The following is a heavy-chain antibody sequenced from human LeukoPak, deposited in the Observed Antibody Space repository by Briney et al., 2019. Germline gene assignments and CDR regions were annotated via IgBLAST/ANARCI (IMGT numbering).Heavy chain of an antibody. J-gene: IGHJ4*02. CDR1: GGSISSYY. CDR3: ARHKVQMCFDY. CDR2: IYYSGST. Sequence: SETLSLTCTVSGGSISSYYWSWIRQPSGKGLEWIGYIYYSGSTNYNPSLKGRVTISVDTSKNQFSLKLSSVTAADTAVYYCARHKVQMCFDYWGQGTLVTVSS. V-gene: IGHV4-59*08.